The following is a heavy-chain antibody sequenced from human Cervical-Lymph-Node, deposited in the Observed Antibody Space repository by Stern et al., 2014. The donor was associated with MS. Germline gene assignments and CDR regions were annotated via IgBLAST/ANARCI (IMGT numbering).Heavy chain of an antibody. CDR2: FYYSGSN. Sequence: QVQLVQSGPGLVKPSETLSLTPNVTGVSITTDYWSWIRQPPGKGLEWIGCFYYSGSNKDNPSFKSRLPSSAATSKNHFSLLLHSVTAADPAMYYWARGGADGYLVPFDSWGPGILVTVSS. D-gene: IGHD5-24*01. V-gene: IGHV4-59*12. J-gene: IGHJ4*02. CDR1: GVSITTDY. CDR3: ARGGADGYLVPFDS.